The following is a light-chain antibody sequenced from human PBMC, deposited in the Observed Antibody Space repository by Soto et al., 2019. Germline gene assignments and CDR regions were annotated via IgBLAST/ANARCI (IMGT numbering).Light chain of an antibody. CDR2: AAS. Sequence: VIWMTQSPSLISASTGDRVTISCRMRQAVGAYVAWYQQKPGKAPQLLIYAASTLQSGVPSRFSGSGSGTDFTLTISYLQSEDFATYYCQQYDTLPLTFGGGTRVEIK. CDR1: QAVGAY. V-gene: IGKV1D-8*01. J-gene: IGKJ4*01. CDR3: QQYDTLPLT.